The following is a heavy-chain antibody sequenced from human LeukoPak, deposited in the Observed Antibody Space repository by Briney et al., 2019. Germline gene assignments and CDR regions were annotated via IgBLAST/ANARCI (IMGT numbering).Heavy chain of an antibody. D-gene: IGHD3-10*01. V-gene: IGHV4-61*02. CDR1: GRSISIGSYY. CDR2: IYTSGST. Sequence: PSQTLSLTCTVSGRSISIGSYYWSWIRQPAGKGLEWIGRIYTSGSTNYNPSLKSRVTLSLDTSKNQFSLKLSSVTAADTAVYYCAGNYYGSGSYYSEDRYWGQGILVTVSS. CDR3: AGNYYGSGSYYSEDRY. J-gene: IGHJ4*02.